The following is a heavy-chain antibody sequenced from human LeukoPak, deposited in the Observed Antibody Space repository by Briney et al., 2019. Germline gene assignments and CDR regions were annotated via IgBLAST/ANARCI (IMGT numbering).Heavy chain of an antibody. CDR2: ISGSSSYI. J-gene: IGHJ5*02. V-gene: IGHV3-21*01. CDR1: GFTFSSYS. CDR3: ARDQSLLAGATYNWFDP. Sequence: GGSLRLSCAASGFTFSSYSMNWIRQAPGKGLEWVSSISGSSSYIYYADSVKGRFTISRANAKNSLYLQMNSLRAEDTAVYYCARDQSLLAGATYNWFDPWGEGTLVTVSS. D-gene: IGHD2-8*02.